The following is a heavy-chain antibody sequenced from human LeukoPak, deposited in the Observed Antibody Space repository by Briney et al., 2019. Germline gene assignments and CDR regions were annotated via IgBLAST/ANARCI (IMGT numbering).Heavy chain of an antibody. CDR3: ARHRNYDFWSGYSFDY. J-gene: IGHJ4*02. V-gene: IGHV3-7*01. Sequence: PGGSLRLSCAASGFTFSSYWMSWVRQAPGKGLEWVANIKQYGSEKYYVDSVKGRFTISRDNAKNSLYLQMNSLRAEDTALYYFARHRNYDFWSGYSFDYWGQGTLVTVSS. CDR2: IKQYGSEK. CDR1: GFTFSSYW. D-gene: IGHD3-3*01.